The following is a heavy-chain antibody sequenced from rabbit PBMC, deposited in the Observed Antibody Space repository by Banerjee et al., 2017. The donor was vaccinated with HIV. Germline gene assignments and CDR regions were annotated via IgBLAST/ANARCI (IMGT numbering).Heavy chain of an antibody. Sequence: QSLQESGGGLVKPGASLTLTCTASGFSFSSSYYMRWVRQAPGKGLEWIGCIYTVDGRTYYASWAKGRFTISKTSSTTVTLQMTSLTAADTATYFCARTGGGYASDLWGPGTLVTVS. V-gene: IGHV1S40*01. CDR3: ARTGGGYASDL. CDR1: GFSFSSSYY. D-gene: IGHD6-1*01. CDR2: IYTVDGRT. J-gene: IGHJ4*01.